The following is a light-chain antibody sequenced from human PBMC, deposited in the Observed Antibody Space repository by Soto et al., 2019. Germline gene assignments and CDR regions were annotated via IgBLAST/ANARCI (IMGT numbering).Light chain of an antibody. J-gene: IGKJ2*01. Sequence: DIQMTQSPSTLSAFVGDRVTITCRASQRFSSRLAWYQQKPGKAPKLLIYKASSLQSGVPSRFSGSGSGTEFTLTISSLQPDDFATYYCQQYNNYQYTFGQGTKVDI. V-gene: IGKV1-5*03. CDR3: QQYNNYQYT. CDR2: KAS. CDR1: QRFSSR.